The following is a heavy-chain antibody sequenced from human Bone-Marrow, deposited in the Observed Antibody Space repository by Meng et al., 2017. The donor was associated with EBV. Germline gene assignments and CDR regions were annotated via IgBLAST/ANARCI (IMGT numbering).Heavy chain of an antibody. J-gene: IGHJ4*02. CDR2: IHWDDEK. CDR3: ARRLRYNNWLFDF. D-gene: IGHD3-9*01. Sequence: QITLKESGPTLVKPXXXXPXTXTFSGFSLTSGVGVGWIRQPPGKALEWLALIHWDDEKRYSPSLESRLTITKDTSKNEVVLTMTNMDPVDTATYYCARRLRYNNWLFDFWGPGTLVTVSS. CDR1: GFSLTSGVG. V-gene: IGHV2-5*02.